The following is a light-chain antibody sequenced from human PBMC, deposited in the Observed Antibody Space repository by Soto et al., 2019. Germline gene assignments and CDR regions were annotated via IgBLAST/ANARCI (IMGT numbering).Light chain of an antibody. Sequence: QSALTQPPSASGTAGQRVTMSCSGSTSNIGSNTVNWYQQLPGTAPKTLIYSNNQRPSGVPDRFSGSKSGTSGSLAISGLLSEDEVDYYCAAWDDGLNGYVFGTGTKVTVL. CDR2: SNN. V-gene: IGLV1-44*01. CDR1: TSNIGSNT. CDR3: AAWDDGLNGYV. J-gene: IGLJ1*01.